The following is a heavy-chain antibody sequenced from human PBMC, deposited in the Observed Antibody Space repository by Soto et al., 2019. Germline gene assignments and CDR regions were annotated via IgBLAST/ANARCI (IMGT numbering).Heavy chain of an antibody. CDR2: INPNSGGT. J-gene: IGHJ6*02. CDR3: ARDTVPAAPYGGPYYGMDV. Sequence: QVQLVQSGAEVKKPGAPVKVSCQASGYTFTGYYMHWVRQAPGQGLEWMGWINPNSGGTNYAQKFQGWVTMTRDTSISTAYMELSRLRSDDTAVYYCARDTVPAAPYGGPYYGMDVWGQGTKVTVSS. V-gene: IGHV1-2*04. D-gene: IGHD2-2*01. CDR1: GYTFTGYY.